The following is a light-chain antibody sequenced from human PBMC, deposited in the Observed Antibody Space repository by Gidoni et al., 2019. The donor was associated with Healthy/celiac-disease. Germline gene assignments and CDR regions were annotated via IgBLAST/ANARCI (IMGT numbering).Light chain of an antibody. Sequence: EIVMTQSPATLSVSPGERATLSCRASQRVSSNLAWYQQKPGQAPRLLVYGASTRPTGIPARFSGSGSGTEFTLTISSLQSEDFAVYYCQQYNNWPPITFGGGTKVEIK. CDR2: GAS. V-gene: IGKV3-15*01. CDR1: QRVSSN. J-gene: IGKJ4*01. CDR3: QQYNNWPPIT.